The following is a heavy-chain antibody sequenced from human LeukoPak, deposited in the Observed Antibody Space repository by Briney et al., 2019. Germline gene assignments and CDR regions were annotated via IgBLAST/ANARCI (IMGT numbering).Heavy chain of an antibody. CDR1: GYTFTSYY. D-gene: IGHD3-9*01. CDR2: INPSGGST. CDR3: ARDLRPLRYFDWLWDV. J-gene: IGHJ4*02. Sequence: GASVKVSCKASGYTFTSYYMHWMRQAPGQGLEWMGIINPSGGSTSYAQKFQGRVTMTRDMSTSTVYMELSSLRSEDTAVYYCARDLRPLRYFDWLWDVWGQGTLVTVSS. V-gene: IGHV1-46*01.